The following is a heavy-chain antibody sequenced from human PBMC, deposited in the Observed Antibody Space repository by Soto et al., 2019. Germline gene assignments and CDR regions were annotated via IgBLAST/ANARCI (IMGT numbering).Heavy chain of an antibody. D-gene: IGHD7-27*01. V-gene: IGHV3-33*01. CDR3: ARDNWGFDY. CDR2: IWYDGSNK. Sequence: QVQLVESGGGVVQPGRSLRLSCAASGFTFSSYGMHWVRQAPGKGLEWVAVIWYDGSNKYYADYVKGRFTISRDNSKNTLYLQMNSLRAEDTAVYYCARDNWGFDYWRQGTLVTVSS. J-gene: IGHJ4*02. CDR1: GFTFSSYG.